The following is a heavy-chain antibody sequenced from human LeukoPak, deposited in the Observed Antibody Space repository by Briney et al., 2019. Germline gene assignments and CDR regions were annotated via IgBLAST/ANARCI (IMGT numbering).Heavy chain of an antibody. CDR1: GGTFSSYA. CDR3: ARAGYSSSWYFDY. CDR2: IIPIFGTA. D-gene: IGHD6-13*01. Sequence: SVKVSCKASGGTFSSYAISGVRQAPGQGLEWMGGIIPIFGTANYAQKFQGRVTITADESTSTAYIELRSLRSEDTAVYYCARAGYSSSWYFDYWGQGTLVTVSS. V-gene: IGHV1-69*13. J-gene: IGHJ4*02.